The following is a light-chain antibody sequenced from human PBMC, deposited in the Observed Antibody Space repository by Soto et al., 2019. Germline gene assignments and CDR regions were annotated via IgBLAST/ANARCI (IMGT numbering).Light chain of an antibody. CDR1: SSDVGGYNY. CDR3: SSYTSSGTLVV. CDR2: DVS. J-gene: IGLJ2*01. Sequence: QSALTQPASVSGSPGQSITISCTGTSSDVGGYNYVSWYQANPGRAPKLIIYDVSNRPSGISNRFSGSKSGNTASLTISGLQAEDEADYYCSSYTSSGTLVVFGGGTKVTVL. V-gene: IGLV2-14*01.